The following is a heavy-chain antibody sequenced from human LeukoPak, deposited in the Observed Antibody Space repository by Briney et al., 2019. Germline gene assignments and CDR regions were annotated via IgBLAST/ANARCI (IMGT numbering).Heavy chain of an antibody. CDR2: IRYDGSNE. CDR3: AKDDRATWYFDY. CDR1: GFTFSNYG. J-gene: IGHJ4*02. D-gene: IGHD3-10*01. V-gene: IGHV3-30*02. Sequence: GGSLRLSCAASGFTFSNYGMHWVRQAPGKGLEWVAFIRYDGSNEYYADSVKGRFTISRDNSKSTLYLQMNSLRAEDTAVFYCAKDDRATWYFDYWGQGTLVTVSS.